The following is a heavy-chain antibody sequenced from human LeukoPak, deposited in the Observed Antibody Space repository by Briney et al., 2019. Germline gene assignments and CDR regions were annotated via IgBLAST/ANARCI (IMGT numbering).Heavy chain of an antibody. J-gene: IGHJ4*02. CDR3: ARGDPIVVVPAAFDY. V-gene: IGHV4-34*01. CDR1: GGSFSGYY. D-gene: IGHD2-2*01. Sequence: RSSETLSLTCAVYGGSFSGYYWSWIRQPPGKGLEWIGEINHSGSTNYSPSLKSRVTISLDTSKNQFSLKLSSVTAADTAVYYCARGDPIVVVPAAFDYWGQGTLVTVSS. CDR2: INHSGST.